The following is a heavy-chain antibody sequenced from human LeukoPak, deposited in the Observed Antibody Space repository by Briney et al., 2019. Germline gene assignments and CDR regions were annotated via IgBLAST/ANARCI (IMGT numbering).Heavy chain of an antibody. CDR3: AKASLPGGVMRAADY. Sequence: GGSLRLSCAASGFTFSSYAMSWVRQAPGKGLEWVSAISGSGGSTYYADSVKGRFTISRDNSKNPLYLQMNSLRAEDTAVYYCAKASLPGGVMRAADYWGQGTLVTVSS. J-gene: IGHJ4*02. CDR1: GFTFSSYA. V-gene: IGHV3-23*01. CDR2: ISGSGGST. D-gene: IGHD3-16*01.